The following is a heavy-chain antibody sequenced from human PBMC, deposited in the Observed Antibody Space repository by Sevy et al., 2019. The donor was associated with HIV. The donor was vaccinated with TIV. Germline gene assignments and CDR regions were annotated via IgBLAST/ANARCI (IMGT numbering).Heavy chain of an antibody. J-gene: IGHJ4*02. CDR2: VNHSGGT. D-gene: IGHD1-7*01. CDR3: ARVGLELGLFDY. CDR1: GGSFSDYF. Sequence: SETLSLTCAVYGGSFSDYFWGWIRQPPGKGLEWIGEVNHSGGTNYNPSLKSRITMSVDTSNNQFSLNLSSMTAADTAVYYCARVGLELGLFDYWGQGSLVTVSS. V-gene: IGHV4-34*01.